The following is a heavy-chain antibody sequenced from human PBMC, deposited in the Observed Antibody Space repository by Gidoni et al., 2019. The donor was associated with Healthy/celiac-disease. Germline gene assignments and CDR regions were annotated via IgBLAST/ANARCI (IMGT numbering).Heavy chain of an antibody. V-gene: IGHV4-61*02. Sequence: QVQLQESCPGLRKPSQTLSLTCTVSGGSISSGSYYWRWIRQPAGTGLEWIGRIYTSGSTNYNPSLKSRVTMSVDTSKNQFSLKLSSVTAADTAVYYCARSPLTGKVIFMDVWGKGTTVTVSS. CDR3: ARSPLTGKVIFMDV. CDR1: GGSISSGSYY. J-gene: IGHJ6*03. CDR2: IYTSGST. D-gene: IGHD1-20*01.